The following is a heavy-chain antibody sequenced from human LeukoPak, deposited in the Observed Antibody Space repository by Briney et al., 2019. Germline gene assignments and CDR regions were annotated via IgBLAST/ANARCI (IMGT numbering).Heavy chain of an antibody. Sequence: GGALRLSCAASGFTFSDYDMSWIRQAPGKGLEWFSYISSSGRTKYYADSMKGRFTISRDNAKNSLYLQMNSLRAEDTAVYYCARSVLGSSSGYLDYRGQGTLVTVSS. V-gene: IGHV3-11*04. CDR3: ARSVLGSSSGYLDY. D-gene: IGHD3-22*01. CDR1: GFTFSDYD. J-gene: IGHJ4*02. CDR2: ISSSGRTK.